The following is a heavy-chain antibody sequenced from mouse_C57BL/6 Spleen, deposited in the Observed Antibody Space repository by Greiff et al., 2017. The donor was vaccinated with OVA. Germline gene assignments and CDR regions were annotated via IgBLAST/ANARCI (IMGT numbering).Heavy chain of an antibody. V-gene: IGHV8-12*01. CDR1: GFYLTPPCMG. CDR3: ARSSTMIKYFDV. Sequence: QVTLKVCGSGLLQSSQTLSLTCSFSGFYLTPPCMGVSWIRQPSGKGLEWLAHIYWDDDKRYNPSLKSRLTISKDTSRNQVFLKITSVDTADTATYYCARSSTMIKYFDVWGTGTTVTVSS. J-gene: IGHJ1*03. D-gene: IGHD2-4*01. CDR2: IYWDDDK.